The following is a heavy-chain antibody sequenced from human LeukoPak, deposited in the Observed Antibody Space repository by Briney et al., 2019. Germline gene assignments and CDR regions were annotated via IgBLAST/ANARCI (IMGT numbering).Heavy chain of an antibody. Sequence: ASVKVSCKASGYTFTSYYMHWVRQAPGQGLEWMGIINPSGGSTIYAQKFQGRVTMTRDTSTSTVYMELSSLRSEDTAVYYCARPQEGITMVRGVIRWAAFDIWGQGTMVTVSS. J-gene: IGHJ3*02. CDR2: INPSGGST. CDR1: GYTFTSYY. CDR3: ARPQEGITMVRGVIRWAAFDI. D-gene: IGHD3-10*01. V-gene: IGHV1-46*01.